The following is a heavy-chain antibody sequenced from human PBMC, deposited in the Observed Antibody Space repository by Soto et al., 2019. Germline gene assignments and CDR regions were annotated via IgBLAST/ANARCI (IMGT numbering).Heavy chain of an antibody. V-gene: IGHV4-59*01. CDR3: ARVLGYGGKGLVDY. D-gene: IGHD4-17*01. CDR1: GASISSNY. J-gene: IGHJ4*02. Sequence: QVHLQESGPGLVKPSETLSLTCAVSGASISSNYWSWIRQPPGKGLEWIGNISYNGNTNYNPSLKSRVTISVDTSKNQFSLKLSSVTAADTAIYYCARVLGYGGKGLVDYWGQGTLVTVSS. CDR2: ISYNGNT.